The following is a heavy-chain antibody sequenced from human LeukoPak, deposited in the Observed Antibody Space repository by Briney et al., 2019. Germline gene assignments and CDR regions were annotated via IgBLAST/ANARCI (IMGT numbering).Heavy chain of an antibody. V-gene: IGHV1-18*01. J-gene: IGHJ4*02. CDR3: ARHRDGGNSGANDD. D-gene: IGHD4-23*01. CDR1: GGSFSRYA. CDR2: ISPYNGNT. Sequence: ASVKVSCKASGGSFSRYAISWVRQAPGQGLEWMGWISPYNGNTNSAQKLQGRVTMTTDTSTSTAYMELRSLRSDDTAMYYCARHRDGGNSGANDDWGQGTLVTVSS.